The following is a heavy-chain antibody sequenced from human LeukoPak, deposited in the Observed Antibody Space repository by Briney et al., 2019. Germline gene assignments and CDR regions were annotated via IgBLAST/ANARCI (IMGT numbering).Heavy chain of an antibody. D-gene: IGHD2-2*01. V-gene: IGHV3-53*01. J-gene: IGHJ4*02. CDR2: IYSGGST. CDR1: GFTVSTNY. Sequence: GGSLRLSCAASGFTVSTNYMSWVRQAPGKGLKWVSIIYSGGSTYYARSVKGRFTISRDNSKNTLYLQMNSLRVEDTAVYYCVTVGPATRPFDYWGQGTLVTVSS. CDR3: VTVGPATRPFDY.